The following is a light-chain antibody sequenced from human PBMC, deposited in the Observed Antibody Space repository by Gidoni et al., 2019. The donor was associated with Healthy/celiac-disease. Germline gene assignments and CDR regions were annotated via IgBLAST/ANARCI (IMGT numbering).Light chain of an antibody. CDR1: QSVSSN. Sequence: EIVMTQSPATLSVSPGERATLSCRASQSVSSNLAWYQQKPGQAPRLLIYGASTRATGIPARFSGSGSGTEFTLTISSLQSEDFAVYYCQQYNNWPRAFXXXTQXEIK. V-gene: IGKV3-15*01. J-gene: IGKJ1*01. CDR2: GAS. CDR3: QQYNNWPRA.